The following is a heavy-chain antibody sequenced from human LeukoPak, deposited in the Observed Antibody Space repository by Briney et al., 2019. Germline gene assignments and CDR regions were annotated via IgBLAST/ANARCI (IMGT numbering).Heavy chain of an antibody. V-gene: IGHV3-15*01. CDR1: GFTFTNAW. Sequence: PGGSLRLSCAASGFTFTNAWMSWVRQAPGKGLEWVGRIKSKTDGGTTDYAAPVKGRFTISRDDSKNTLYLQMNSLKTEDTALYYCTTNSGSYSAHDYWGQGTLVTVSS. D-gene: IGHD1-26*01. CDR2: IKSKTDGGTT. J-gene: IGHJ4*02. CDR3: TTNSGSYSAHDY.